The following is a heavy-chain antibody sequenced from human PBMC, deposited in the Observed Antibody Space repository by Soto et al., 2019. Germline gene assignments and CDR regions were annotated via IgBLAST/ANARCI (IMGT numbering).Heavy chain of an antibody. V-gene: IGHV3-7*03. CDR3: VKEVPTSAH. CDR1: GFTFSTYW. CDR2: IKEDGSKI. D-gene: IGHD1-1*01. Sequence: GGSLRLSCAVSGFTFSTYWMSWVRQAPGKGLEWVASIKEDGSKIYYVDSVKGRFTISRDNAKNSLYLHMSGLSAEDTAVYYCVKEVPTSAHWGQGTLVTVSS. J-gene: IGHJ4*02.